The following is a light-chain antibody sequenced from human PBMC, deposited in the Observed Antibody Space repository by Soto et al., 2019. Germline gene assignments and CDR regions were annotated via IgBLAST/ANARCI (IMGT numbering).Light chain of an antibody. CDR1: SSDVGGYNY. Sequence: QSVLTQPPAASGSPGQSVAISCTGTSSDVGGYNYVSWYQQHPGKAPKVMIYEVSKRPSGVPDRFSGSKSGNTASLTVSGLQAEDEADSYCSSYAGNNNWVFGGGTKLTVL. CDR2: EVS. J-gene: IGLJ3*02. CDR3: SSYAGNNNWV. V-gene: IGLV2-8*01.